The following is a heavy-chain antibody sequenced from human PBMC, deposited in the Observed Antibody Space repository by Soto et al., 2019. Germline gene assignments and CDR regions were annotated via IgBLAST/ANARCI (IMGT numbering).Heavy chain of an antibody. J-gene: IGHJ4*02. CDR2: ISTSGNV. D-gene: IGHD3-3*01. CDR3: ARDNNDFWSLYPLAFDY. CDR1: GGSLTKYY. Sequence: SETLSLTCTVSGGSLTKYYWSWIRQPAGKGLEWIGRISTSGNVVSKASLKSRVTMSVDTSKSQFSLKLTSVTAADTAVYYCARDNNDFWSLYPLAFDYWGQGALVTVPQ. V-gene: IGHV4-4*07.